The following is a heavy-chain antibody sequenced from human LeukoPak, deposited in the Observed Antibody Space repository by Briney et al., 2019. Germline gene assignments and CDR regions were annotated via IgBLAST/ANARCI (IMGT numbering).Heavy chain of an antibody. Sequence: GGSLRLSCAASGFTFDDYGMSWVRQAPGKGLEWVSGINWNGGSTGYADSVKGRFTISRDNAKNSLYLQMNSLRAEDTAVYYCASQPGIAVAGTAVIDYWGQGTLVTVSS. CDR3: ASQPGIAVAGTAVIDY. V-gene: IGHV3-20*04. CDR2: INWNGGST. J-gene: IGHJ4*02. CDR1: GFTFDDYG. D-gene: IGHD6-19*01.